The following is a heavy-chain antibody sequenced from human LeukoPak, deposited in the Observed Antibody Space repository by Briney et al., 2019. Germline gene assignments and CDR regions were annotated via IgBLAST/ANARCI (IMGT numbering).Heavy chain of an antibody. J-gene: IGHJ4*02. CDR3: AKDPMGQMGYSSGSGNDY. V-gene: IGHV3-23*01. D-gene: IGHD6-19*01. CDR2: ISGSGGST. Sequence: GGSLRLSCAASGFTFSSYAMSWVRQAPGKGLEWVSAISGSGGSTYYADSVKGRFTISRDNSRNTLYLQMNSLRAEDTAVYYCAKDPMGQMGYSSGSGNDYWGQGTLVTVSS. CDR1: GFTFSSYA.